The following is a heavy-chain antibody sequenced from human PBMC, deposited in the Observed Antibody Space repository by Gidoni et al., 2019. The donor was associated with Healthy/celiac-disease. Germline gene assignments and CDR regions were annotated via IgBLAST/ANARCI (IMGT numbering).Heavy chain of an antibody. CDR2: MNPNRGNT. Sequence: QVQLVQSGAEVKKPGASVKVSCKASGYTFTSYDINWVRQATGQGLEWMGWMNPNRGNTGDAQKFQGRVTMTRNTAIRTAYMELSSLRSEDTAVYYCARGEPRDRYFDLWGRGTLVTVSS. CDR1: GYTFTSYD. CDR3: ARGEPRDRYFDL. J-gene: IGHJ2*01. V-gene: IGHV1-8*01.